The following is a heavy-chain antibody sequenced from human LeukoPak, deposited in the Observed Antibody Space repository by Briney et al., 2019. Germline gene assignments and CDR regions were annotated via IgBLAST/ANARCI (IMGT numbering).Heavy chain of an antibody. Sequence: ASVKVSCKASGYTFTGYYMHWVRQAPGQGLEWMGIIDPSGGSTSYAQKFQGRVTMTRDTSTSTVYMELSSLRSEDTAVYYCARSGRKQLVDFDYWGQGTLVTVSS. CDR1: GYTFTGYY. V-gene: IGHV1-46*01. D-gene: IGHD6-13*01. J-gene: IGHJ4*02. CDR3: ARSGRKQLVDFDY. CDR2: IDPSGGST.